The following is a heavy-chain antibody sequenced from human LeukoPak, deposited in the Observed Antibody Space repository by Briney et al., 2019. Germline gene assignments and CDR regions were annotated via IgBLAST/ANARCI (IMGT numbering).Heavy chain of an antibody. Sequence: GGSRRLACAASGFTSSSYWIHWVRQAPGKGLVWVSHINGDGSSTSYADSVKGRVTISRDNAKNTLYLQINSLTAEDSAVYYCARDRSYNLDYWGQGTLVTVSS. CDR1: GFTSSSYW. CDR2: INGDGSST. CDR3: ARDRSYNLDY. D-gene: IGHD5-24*01. J-gene: IGHJ4*02. V-gene: IGHV3-74*01.